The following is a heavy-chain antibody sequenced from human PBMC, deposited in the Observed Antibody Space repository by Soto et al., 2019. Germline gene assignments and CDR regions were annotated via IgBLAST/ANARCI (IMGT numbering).Heavy chain of an antibody. J-gene: IGHJ6*02. D-gene: IGHD5-18*01. CDR2: INAGNGNT. V-gene: IGHV1-3*01. CDR1: GYTFTSYA. CDR3: ARTANRHYYYYGMDV. Sequence: QVQLVQSGAEVKKPGASVKVSCKASGYTFTSYAMHWVHQAPGQRLEWMGWINAGNGNTKYSQKFQGRVTITRDTSASTAYMELSSLRSEDTAVYYCARTANRHYYYYGMDVWGQGTTVTVSS.